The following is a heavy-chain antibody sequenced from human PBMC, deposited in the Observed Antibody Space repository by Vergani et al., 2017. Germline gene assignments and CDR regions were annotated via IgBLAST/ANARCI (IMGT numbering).Heavy chain of an antibody. CDR2: IYYSGST. D-gene: IGHD4-23*01. CDR3: ARHGAGGTNWFDP. J-gene: IGHJ5*02. V-gene: IGHV4-59*01. CDR1: GGSISSYY. Sequence: QVQLQESGPGLVKPSETLSLTCTVSGGSISSYYWSWIRQPPGKGLEWFGYIYYSGSTNYNPSLNSRVTISVDTSKNQFSLKLSSVTAADTAVYSCARHGAGGTNWFDPWGQGTLVTVSS.